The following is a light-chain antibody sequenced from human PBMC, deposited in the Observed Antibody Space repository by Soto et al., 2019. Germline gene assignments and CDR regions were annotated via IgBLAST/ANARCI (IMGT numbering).Light chain of an antibody. CDR1: QTVGTY. V-gene: IGKV3-11*01. Sequence: EIVLTQFPATLSLFPGETATLSCRASQTVGTYLAWYQQKPGQAPRLLISDASNRATGVPTRFSGSGSGTDFTLTVTSLEPEDCAVYFCQQPNNWPRSTFGQGTRLEIK. CDR2: DAS. CDR3: QQPNNWPRST. J-gene: IGKJ5*01.